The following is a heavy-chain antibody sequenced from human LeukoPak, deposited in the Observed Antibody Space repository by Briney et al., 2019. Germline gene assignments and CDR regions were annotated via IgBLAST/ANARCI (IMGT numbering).Heavy chain of an antibody. D-gene: IGHD3-10*01. J-gene: IGHJ5*02. Sequence: GGSLRLSCTASGFTFGDYAMSWFRQAPGRGLEWVGFIRSKAYGGTTEYAASVKGRFTISRDDSKSIAYLQMNSLKTEDTAVYYCTRDRQRGYYGSGSLLNWFDPWGQGTLVTVSS. CDR3: TRDRQRGYYGSGSLLNWFDP. CDR1: GFTFGDYA. CDR2: IRSKAYGGTT. V-gene: IGHV3-49*03.